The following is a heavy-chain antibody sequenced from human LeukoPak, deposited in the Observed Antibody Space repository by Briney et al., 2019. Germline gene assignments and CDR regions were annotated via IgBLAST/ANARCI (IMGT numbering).Heavy chain of an antibody. CDR2: IHYSGIT. D-gene: IGHD4/OR15-4a*01. J-gene: IGHJ6*02. Sequence: TLSLTCTVSSGSISGFYWSWIRQPPGKGLEWIACIHYSGITNYKPPLESRVTLAVDMAKNQFSLRLSSVTAADTAIYFCAKSMTMDYYGMDVWGQGTTVTVSS. CDR3: AKSMTMDYYGMDV. CDR1: SGSISGFY. V-gene: IGHV4-59*01.